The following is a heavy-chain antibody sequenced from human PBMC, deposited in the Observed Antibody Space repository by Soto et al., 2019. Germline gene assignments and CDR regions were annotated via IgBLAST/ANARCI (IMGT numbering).Heavy chain of an antibody. D-gene: IGHD3-3*01. V-gene: IGHV3-21*01. CDR2: ISSSSSYI. CDR1: GFTFSSYS. Sequence: EVQLVESGGGLVKPGGSLRLSCAASGFTFSSYSMNWVRQAPGKGLEWVSSISSSSSYIYYADSVKGRFTISRDNAKNSLYLQMNSLRAEDTAVYYCARDFTILAVGWFDPWGQGTLVTVSS. CDR3: ARDFTILAVGWFDP. J-gene: IGHJ5*02.